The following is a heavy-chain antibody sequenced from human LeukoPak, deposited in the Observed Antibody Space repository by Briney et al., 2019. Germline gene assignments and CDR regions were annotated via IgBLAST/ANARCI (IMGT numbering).Heavy chain of an antibody. D-gene: IGHD6-19*01. Sequence: PGGSLRLSCAVSGFSIKNYWVTWYRQAPGKGLECVAHIKGDASEKHYVDSVKGRFTISRDNAENSLYLQMNSLRAEDTAVYYCARQAGVTWGQGTLVTVSS. V-gene: IGHV3-7*01. CDR3: ARQAGVT. CDR1: GFSIKNYW. J-gene: IGHJ5*02. CDR2: IKGDASEK.